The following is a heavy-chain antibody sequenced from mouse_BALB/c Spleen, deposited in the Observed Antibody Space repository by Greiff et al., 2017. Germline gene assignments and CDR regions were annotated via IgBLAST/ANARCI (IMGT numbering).Heavy chain of an antibody. CDR2: ISNGGGST. Sequence: EVHLVESGGGLVQPGGSLKLSCAASGFTFSSYTMSWVRQTPEKRLEWVAYISNGGGSTYYPDTVKGRFTISRDNAKNTLYLQMSSLKSEDTAMYYCARPIRGYGSLFAYWGQGTLVTVSA. CDR3: ARPIRGYGSLFAY. D-gene: IGHD1-1*01. J-gene: IGHJ3*01. V-gene: IGHV5-12-2*01. CDR1: GFTFSSYT.